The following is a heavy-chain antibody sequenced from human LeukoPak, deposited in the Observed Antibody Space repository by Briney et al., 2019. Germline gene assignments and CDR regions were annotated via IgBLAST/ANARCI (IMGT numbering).Heavy chain of an antibody. V-gene: IGHV1-46*01. Sequence: ASVKVSCKASGYTFTRYGISWVRQAPGQGLEWMGIINPSGGSTSYAQKFQGRVTMTRDTSTSTVYMELSSLRSEDTAVYYCARSIADYGMDVWGQGTTVTVSS. D-gene: IGHD6-6*01. J-gene: IGHJ6*02. CDR3: ARSIADYGMDV. CDR1: GYTFTRYG. CDR2: INPSGGST.